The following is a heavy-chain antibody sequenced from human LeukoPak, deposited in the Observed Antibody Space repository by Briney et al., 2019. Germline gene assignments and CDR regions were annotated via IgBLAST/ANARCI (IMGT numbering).Heavy chain of an antibody. CDR2: IYYSGST. J-gene: IGHJ5*02. CDR1: GGSISSYY. D-gene: IGHD5-18*01. Sequence: SETLSLTCTVSGGSISSYYWGWIRQPPGKGLEWIGSIYYSGSTYYNPSLKSRVTMSVDTSKNQFSLKLSSVTAADTAVYYCARDDVGYSYGYSLVHWGQGTLVTVSS. V-gene: IGHV4-39*07. CDR3: ARDDVGYSYGYSLVH.